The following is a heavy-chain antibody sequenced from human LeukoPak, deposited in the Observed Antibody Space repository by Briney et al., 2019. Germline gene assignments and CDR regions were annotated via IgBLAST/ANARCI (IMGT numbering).Heavy chain of an antibody. Sequence: GGSLRLSCAASGFTFSSYAMSWVRQAPGTGLEWVSAISGSGGSTYYADSVKGRFTISRDNSKNTLYLQMNSLRAEDTAVYYCAKDPLGRSGYDDYWGQGTLVTVSS. CDR3: AKDPLGRSGYDDY. J-gene: IGHJ4*02. CDR1: GFTFSSYA. D-gene: IGHD5-12*01. V-gene: IGHV3-23*01. CDR2: ISGSGGST.